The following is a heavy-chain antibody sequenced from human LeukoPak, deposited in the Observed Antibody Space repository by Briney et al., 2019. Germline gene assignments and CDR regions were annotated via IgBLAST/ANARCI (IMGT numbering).Heavy chain of an antibody. V-gene: IGHV3-30*03. CDR1: GFTFSHYA. D-gene: IGHD2-15*01. CDR2: ISFDGTNK. CDR3: ATYCSGGSCYRNNAFDI. Sequence: GGSLRLSCAASGFTFSHYAMHWVRQAPGKGLEWVAVISFDGTNKFYADSVKGRFTISRDNSKNALYLQMNSLRAEDTAVYYCATYCSGGSCYRNNAFDIWGQGTMVTVSS. J-gene: IGHJ3*02.